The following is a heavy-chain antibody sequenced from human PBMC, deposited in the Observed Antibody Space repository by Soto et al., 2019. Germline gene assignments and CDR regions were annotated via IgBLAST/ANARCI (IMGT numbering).Heavy chain of an antibody. J-gene: IGHJ5*02. V-gene: IGHV3-33*01. CDR3: AREDAYEANAIDL. CDR1: GFTFSRYG. Sequence: QVQLVESGGGVVQPGRSLRLSCVASGFTFSRYGMHWVRQAPGKGLEWVAVIWNDGSKQVYDDSVKGRFTISRDNSKNTLYLEMDSLRDEDTSVYYCAREDAYEANAIDLWGQGTLVTVSS. CDR2: IWNDGSKQ. D-gene: IGHD5-12*01.